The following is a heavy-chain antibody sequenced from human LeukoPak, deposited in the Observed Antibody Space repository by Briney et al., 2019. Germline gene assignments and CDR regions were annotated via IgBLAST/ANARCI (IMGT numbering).Heavy chain of an antibody. CDR2: ISSSGGTN. J-gene: IGHJ5*02. CDR1: GFTFNTYE. V-gene: IGHV3-48*03. CDR3: ARATYSGSYFGL. Sequence: GGSLRLACAASGFTFNTYEMKWVRQAPGKGLEWVSYISSSGGTNFYADSVKGRFTIYRENAKNSVYLQINSLRAEDTAIYYCARATYSGSYFGLWGQGTLVTVSS. D-gene: IGHD1-26*01.